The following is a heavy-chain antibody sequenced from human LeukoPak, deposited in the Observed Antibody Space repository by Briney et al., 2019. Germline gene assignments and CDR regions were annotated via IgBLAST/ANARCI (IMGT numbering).Heavy chain of an antibody. Sequence: SETLSLSCAVYGGSFSGYYLSWIRQPPGKGLKWTGEINHSGSTNYPPSLQSRVTTSADTSKNPLSLKLSSLTASHTPVYYCARHRCSGGRCYPMHWFDPGGQGTLVTVPS. D-gene: IGHD2-15*01. CDR2: INHSGST. J-gene: IGHJ5*02. CDR1: GGSFSGYY. CDR3: ARHRCSGGRCYPMHWFDP. V-gene: IGHV4-34*01.